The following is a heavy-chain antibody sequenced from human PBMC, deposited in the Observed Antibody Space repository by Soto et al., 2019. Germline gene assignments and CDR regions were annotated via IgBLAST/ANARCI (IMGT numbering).Heavy chain of an antibody. Sequence: SVKVSCTASGGTFSSYAISWVRQAPGQGLEWMGGIIPIFGTANYAQKFQGRVTITADESTSTAYMELSSLRSEDTAVYYCVVQITIVGVVPTPWIGMDGWGQGTTVTVSS. V-gene: IGHV1-69*13. CDR1: GGTFSSYA. D-gene: IGHD3-3*01. CDR3: VVQITIVGVVPTPWIGMDG. CDR2: IIPIFGTA. J-gene: IGHJ6*02.